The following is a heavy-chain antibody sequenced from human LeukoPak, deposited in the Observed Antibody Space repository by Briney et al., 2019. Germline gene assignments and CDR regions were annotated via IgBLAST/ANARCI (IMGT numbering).Heavy chain of an antibody. Sequence: GGSLRLSCAASGFTFSSYGMHWVRQAPGKGLEWVAFIRYDGSNKYYADSVKGRFTISRDNSKNTLYLQMNSLRAEDTAVYYCAKDGVGYGGKRGHFDYWGQGTLVTVSS. V-gene: IGHV3-30*02. CDR1: GFTFSSYG. J-gene: IGHJ4*02. CDR3: AKDGVGYGGKRGHFDY. CDR2: IRYDGSNK. D-gene: IGHD4-23*01.